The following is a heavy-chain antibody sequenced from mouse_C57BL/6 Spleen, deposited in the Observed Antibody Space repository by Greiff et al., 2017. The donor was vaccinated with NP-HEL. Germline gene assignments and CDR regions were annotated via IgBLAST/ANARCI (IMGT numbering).Heavy chain of an antibody. CDR1: GYSITSGYY. V-gene: IGHV3-6*01. D-gene: IGHD3-2*02. CDR2: ISYDGSN. Sequence: VQLQQSGPGLVKPSQSLSLTCSVTGYSITSGYYWNWIRQFPGNKLEWMGYISYDGSNNYNPSLKNRISITRDTSKNQFFLKLNSVTTEDTATYYCAKGNSSGYFAYWGQGTLVTVSA. J-gene: IGHJ3*01. CDR3: AKGNSSGYFAY.